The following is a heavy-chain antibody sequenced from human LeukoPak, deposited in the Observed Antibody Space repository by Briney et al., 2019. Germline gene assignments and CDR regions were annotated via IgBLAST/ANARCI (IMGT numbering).Heavy chain of an antibody. V-gene: IGHV3-30*02. J-gene: IGHJ6*03. CDR2: IRYGGSNK. CDR3: AKDREVVTSPYYYYMDV. Sequence: GGSLRLSCAASGFTFSSYGMHWVRQAPGKGLEWVAFIRYGGSNKYYADSVKGRFTISRDNSKNTLYLQMNSLRAEDTAVYYCAKDREVVTSPYYYYMDVWGKGTTVTVSS. D-gene: IGHD3-22*01. CDR1: GFTFSSYG.